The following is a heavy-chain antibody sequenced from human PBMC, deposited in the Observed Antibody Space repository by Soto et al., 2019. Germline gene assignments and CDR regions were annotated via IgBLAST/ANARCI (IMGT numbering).Heavy chain of an antibody. V-gene: IGHV4-4*02. J-gene: IGHJ4*02. CDR3: ARNACVRFDY. CDR1: GDSISRSVW. D-gene: IGHD1-1*01. CDR2: VFHNGDT. Sequence: SETLSLTCAVSGDSISRSVWWTWVRQPPGKGLEWIGEVFHNGDTNYNPSLESRATMSVDKSTNDFSLKVTSVTDADTAIYYCARNACVRFDYWGPGDMVTVSS.